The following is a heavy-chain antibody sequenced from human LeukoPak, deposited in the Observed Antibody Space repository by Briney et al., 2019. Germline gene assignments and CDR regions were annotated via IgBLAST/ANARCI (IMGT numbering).Heavy chain of an antibody. J-gene: IGHJ4*02. CDR1: GFIFSSAW. D-gene: IGHD2-15*01. V-gene: IGHV3-15*01. Sequence: GGSLRLSCAASGFIFSSAWMSWVRQAPGKGLEWVGHIKTKTDGGTTDYAAPVKGRFTISRDDSKNTVYLQMNSLKTEDTAVYYCARHQVIAALFDYWGQGTLVTVSS. CDR2: IKTKTDGGTT. CDR3: ARHQVIAALFDY.